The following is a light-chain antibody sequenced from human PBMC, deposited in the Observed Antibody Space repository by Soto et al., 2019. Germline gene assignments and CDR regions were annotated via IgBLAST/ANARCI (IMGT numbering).Light chain of an antibody. CDR1: QSVLYSSNNKNY. Sequence: DIVMTQSPDSLAVSLGERATINCKSSQSVLYSSNNKNYLAWYQQKPRQPPKLLIYWASTRQSGVPDRFSGSGSGTNFSLTISSLQAEDVAVYYCQQYFSTPYTFTPSTFGQGTKLEIK. CDR2: WAS. CDR3: QQYFSTPYTFTPST. V-gene: IGKV4-1*01. J-gene: IGKJ2*02.